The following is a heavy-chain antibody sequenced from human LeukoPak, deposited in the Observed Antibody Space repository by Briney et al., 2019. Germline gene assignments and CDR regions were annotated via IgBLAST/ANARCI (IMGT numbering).Heavy chain of an antibody. Sequence: SETLSLTCAVYGGSFSNYYWGWIRQSPVKGLEWIGEINDSERTIYNPSLKSRVTMSVDTSKNQFSLRLNSVTAADTAIYYCARRWNCGIYYHIDVWGKGTTVTVSS. CDR2: INDSERT. CDR1: GGSFSNYY. J-gene: IGHJ6*03. CDR3: ARRWNCGIYYHIDV. D-gene: IGHD1-7*01. V-gene: IGHV4-34*01.